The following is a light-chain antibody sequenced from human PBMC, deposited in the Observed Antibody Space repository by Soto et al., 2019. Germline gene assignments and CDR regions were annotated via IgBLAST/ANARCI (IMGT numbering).Light chain of an antibody. J-gene: IGKJ1*01. CDR2: AAS. V-gene: IGKV3-15*01. CDR1: QSVSSN. Sequence: DIVMTQSPATLSVSPGERATLSCRASQSVSSNLAWYQQKPGQAPRLLIYAASTRATGIPARLSGSGSGTEFTLTIGSLQSEDFAVYYCQQYDVWPPWTFGQGTKVEIK. CDR3: QQYDVWPPWT.